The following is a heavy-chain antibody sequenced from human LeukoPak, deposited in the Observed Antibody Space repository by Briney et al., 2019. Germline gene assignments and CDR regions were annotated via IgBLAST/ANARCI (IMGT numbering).Heavy chain of an antibody. V-gene: IGHV3-21*01. CDR3: ARDRASSWPFDY. D-gene: IGHD6-13*01. Sequence: PGGPLTLSCAVSGFIFSTYTVNWLRQAPGKGLEWGLSISGSTKYIYYADSLKGRFTISRDNAKNSLYLEMNSLRAEDTAVYYCARDRASSWPFDYWGQGTLVTVSS. CDR1: GFIFSTYT. J-gene: IGHJ4*02. CDR2: ISGSTKYI.